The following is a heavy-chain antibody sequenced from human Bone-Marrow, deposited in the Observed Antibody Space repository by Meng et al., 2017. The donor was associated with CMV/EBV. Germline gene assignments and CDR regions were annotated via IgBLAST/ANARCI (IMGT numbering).Heavy chain of an antibody. CDR3: ARAAGYCSSTSCLNFNY. J-gene: IGHJ4*02. D-gene: IGHD2-2*03. CDR1: GYTFTGYY. V-gene: IGHV1-2*02. Sequence: ASVKVSCKASGYTFTGYYMHRVRQAPGQGLEWMGWINPNSGGTNYAQKFQGRVTMTRDTSISTAYMELSRLRSDDTAVYYCARAAGYCSSTSCLNFNYWGQGTLVTVSS. CDR2: INPNSGGT.